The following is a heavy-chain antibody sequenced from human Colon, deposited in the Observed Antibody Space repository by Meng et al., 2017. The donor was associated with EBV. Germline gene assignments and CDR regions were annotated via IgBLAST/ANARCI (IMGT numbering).Heavy chain of an antibody. D-gene: IGHD5-18*01. J-gene: IGHJ4*02. CDR1: GGSISSVYW. V-gene: IGHV4-4*02. CDR3: ARGGYYSFDY. CDR2: IYHSGST. Sequence: VPPPELGPGLVKPLETLSLPCAVSGGSISSVYWWTWVRQSPGKGLEWIGEIYHSGSTNYNPSLKSRVTISVDKSKNQFSLKLTSVTAADTAVYYCARGGYYSFDYWGQRTLVTVSS.